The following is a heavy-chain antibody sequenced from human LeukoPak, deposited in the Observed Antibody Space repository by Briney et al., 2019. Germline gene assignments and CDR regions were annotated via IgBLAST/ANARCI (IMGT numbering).Heavy chain of an antibody. D-gene: IGHD3-10*01. Sequence: GGSLRLSCAASGFTFSSYAMSWVRQAPGKGLEWVSAISGSVGSTYYADSVKGRFTISRGNSKNTLYLQMNSLRAEDTAVYYCAKLKKDRALETGYYYGSGSYYADYWGQGTLVTVSS. CDR3: AKLKKDRALETGYYYGSGSYYADY. V-gene: IGHV3-23*01. CDR1: GFTFSSYA. J-gene: IGHJ4*02. CDR2: ISGSVGST.